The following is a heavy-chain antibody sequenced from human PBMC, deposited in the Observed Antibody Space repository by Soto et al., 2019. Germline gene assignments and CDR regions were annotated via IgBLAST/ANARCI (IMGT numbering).Heavy chain of an antibody. J-gene: IGHJ4*02. Sequence: GGSLRLSCVVSGFTFSRHGIHWVRQAPGKGLEWVAVISYDGSDKNYADSVKGRFTISRDNSKNTLYLQMNSLRTEDTAVYYCARDLSGSYVFDYWGQGTPVTVSS. D-gene: IGHD1-26*01. CDR1: GFTFSRHG. CDR3: ARDLSGSYVFDY. CDR2: ISYDGSDK. V-gene: IGHV3-30-3*01.